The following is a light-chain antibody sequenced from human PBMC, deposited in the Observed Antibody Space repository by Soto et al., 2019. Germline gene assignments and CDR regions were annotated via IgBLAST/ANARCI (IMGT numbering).Light chain of an antibody. Sequence: DIQMTQSPSSLSASVGDRVTITCRASQVIRNDLAWYQQKPGKAPKRLIYAAVSLQSGVPSRFSGSGSGTDFTLTINSLQPEDFATYYCQHNYNNPRTFGQGTKVDIK. CDR1: QVIRND. CDR2: AAV. CDR3: QHNYNNPRT. V-gene: IGKV1-39*01. J-gene: IGKJ1*01.